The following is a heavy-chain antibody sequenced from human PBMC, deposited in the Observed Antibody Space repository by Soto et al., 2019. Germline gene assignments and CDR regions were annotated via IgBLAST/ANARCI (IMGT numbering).Heavy chain of an antibody. CDR1: GYTFTNYG. J-gene: IGHJ4*02. D-gene: IGHD6-13*01. Sequence: QVQLVQSGPEVKKPGASVKVSCKASGYTFTNYGISWVRQAPGQGLEWMGWISPDNRNTDYAQRFQGRVTMTTDTSTNKAYMELRSLTSDDTAVYYCARDRSNSEYWGQGTLVRVSS. CDR3: ARDRSNSEY. CDR2: ISPDNRNT. V-gene: IGHV1-18*01.